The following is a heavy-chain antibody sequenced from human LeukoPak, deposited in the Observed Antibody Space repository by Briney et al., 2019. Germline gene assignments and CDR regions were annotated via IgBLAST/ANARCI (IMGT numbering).Heavy chain of an antibody. CDR3: AKDGAWLRFDD. CDR1: GFTFSSYG. CDR2: IRYDGSNK. J-gene: IGHJ4*02. D-gene: IGHD5-12*01. Sequence: PGGSLRLSCAASGFTFSSYGIHWVRQAPGKGLEWVAFIRYDGSNKYYADSVKGRFTISRDNSKSTLYLQMTNLRAEDTAVYYCAKDGAWLRFDDWGQGILVTVSS. V-gene: IGHV3-30*02.